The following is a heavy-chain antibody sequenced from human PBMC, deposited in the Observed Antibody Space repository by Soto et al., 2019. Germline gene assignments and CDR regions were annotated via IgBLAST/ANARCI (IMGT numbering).Heavy chain of an antibody. CDR2: ISYFGSNK. CDR3: AKVRYNWNYGGNYFDY. Sequence: GGSLRLACAASGFTFRSYRMHWVRQSPGKGLEWVAVISYFGSNKYYADSVKVRFTISRYNSKNTLYLQMNSLRAEYKAVYYCAKVRYNWNYGGNYFDYWGQGTLVTVSS. V-gene: IGHV3-30*18. CDR1: GFTFRSYR. D-gene: IGHD1-7*01. J-gene: IGHJ4*02.